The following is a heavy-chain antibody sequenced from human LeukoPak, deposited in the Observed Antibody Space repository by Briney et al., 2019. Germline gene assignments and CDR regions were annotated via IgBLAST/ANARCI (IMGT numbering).Heavy chain of an antibody. Sequence: PSETLSLTCTVSGGSISSSSYYWGWIRQPPGTGLEWLGSIYYSGSTYYNPSLKSRVTISVDTSKNQFSLKLSSVPAADTAVYYCARTPQYYYDSSGTLFDYWGQGTLVTVSS. J-gene: IGHJ4*02. D-gene: IGHD3-22*01. CDR2: IYYSGST. V-gene: IGHV4-39*07. CDR3: ARTPQYYYDSSGTLFDY. CDR1: GGSISSSSYY.